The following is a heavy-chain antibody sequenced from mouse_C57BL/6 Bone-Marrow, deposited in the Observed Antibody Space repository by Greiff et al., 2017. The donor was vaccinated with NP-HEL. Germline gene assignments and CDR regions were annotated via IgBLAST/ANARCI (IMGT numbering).Heavy chain of an antibody. CDR1: GFTFSNYW. J-gene: IGHJ2*01. V-gene: IGHV6-3*01. D-gene: IGHD2-2*01. CDR3: TGRGYVYFDY. CDR2: IRLKSDNYAT. Sequence: EVKVEESGGGLVQPGGSMKLSCVASGFTFSNYWMNWVRQSPEKGLEWVAQIRLKSDNYATHYAESVKGRFTISRDDSKSSVYLQMNNLRAEDTGIYYCTGRGYVYFDYWGQGTTLTVSS.